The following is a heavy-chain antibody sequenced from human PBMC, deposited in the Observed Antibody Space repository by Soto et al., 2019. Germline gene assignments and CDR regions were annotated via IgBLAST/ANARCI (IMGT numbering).Heavy chain of an antibody. J-gene: IGHJ4*02. CDR1: GFSFSGYG. CDR3: EKTRLLCSGSSEDD. CDR2: ISYDGGNK. D-gene: IGHD3-10*01. V-gene: IGHV3-30*18. Sequence: GGSLRLSCAASGFSFSGYGMHWVRQAPGKGLEWVAVISYDGGNKYYADSVKGRFTISRDNSKDTLFLQMNSLRTEDTAVYYCEKTRLLCSGSSEDDWGQGTLVTVSS.